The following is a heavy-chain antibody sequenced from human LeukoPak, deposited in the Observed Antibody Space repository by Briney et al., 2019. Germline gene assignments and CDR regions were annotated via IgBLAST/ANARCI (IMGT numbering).Heavy chain of an antibody. CDR1: GYRFTSQY. D-gene: IGHD5-24*01. CDR2: INPTGGST. Sequence: GASVKVSCKASGYRFTSQYVHWVRQAPGQGLEWMGIINPTGGSTRNAQKFQGRFSMTGDTSTSTVYMELSRLRSEDTAVYYCASFYNTNDALDNWGQGTMVTVSS. CDR3: ASFYNTNDALDN. V-gene: IGHV1-46*01. J-gene: IGHJ3*02.